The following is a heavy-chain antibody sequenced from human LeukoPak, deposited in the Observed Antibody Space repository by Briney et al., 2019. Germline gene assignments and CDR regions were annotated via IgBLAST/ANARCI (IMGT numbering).Heavy chain of an antibody. V-gene: IGHV4-59*01. D-gene: IGHD3-16*01. Sequence: SETLSLTCTVSGGSISNYYWSWIRQPPGKGLGWIGYISYSGSTNYNPSLKSRVTISVDTSKNQFSLKLSSVTAADTAVYYCARVGRGDYTWGSYSFDYWGQGTLVTVSS. CDR2: ISYSGST. CDR1: GGSISNYY. J-gene: IGHJ4*02. CDR3: ARVGRGDYTWGSYSFDY.